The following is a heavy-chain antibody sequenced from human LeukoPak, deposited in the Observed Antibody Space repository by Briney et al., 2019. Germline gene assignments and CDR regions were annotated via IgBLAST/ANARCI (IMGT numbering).Heavy chain of an antibody. Sequence: SETLSLTCTVSGGSIRSSSYYWGWIRQPPGKGLEWIVSIYYSGSTYYNPSLKSRVTMSVDRSKNQFSLKLSSVTAADTAVYYCARHGIYYGLGSSYGLPNWFDPWGQGTLVTVSS. CDR2: IYYSGST. V-gene: IGHV4-39*01. CDR3: ARHGIYYGLGSSYGLPNWFDP. J-gene: IGHJ5*02. CDR1: GGSIRSSSYY. D-gene: IGHD3-10*01.